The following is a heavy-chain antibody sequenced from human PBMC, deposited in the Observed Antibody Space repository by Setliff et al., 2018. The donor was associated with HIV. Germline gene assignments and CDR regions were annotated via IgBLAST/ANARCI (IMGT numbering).Heavy chain of an antibody. CDR2: ISYSGST. D-gene: IGHD1-1*01. J-gene: IGHJ4*02. CDR3: ARGPTRFYFDY. V-gene: IGHV4-59*01. Sequence: PSETLSLTCTVSGGSISSYYWSWIRQPPGKGLEWIGYISYSGSTNYNPSLKSRVTILVDTSKNHFSLTLTSVTAADTAVYYCARGPTRFYFDYWGQGTLVTVSS. CDR1: GGSISSYY.